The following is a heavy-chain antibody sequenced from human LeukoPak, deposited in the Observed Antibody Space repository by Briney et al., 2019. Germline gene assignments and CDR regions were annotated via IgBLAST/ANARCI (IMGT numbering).Heavy chain of an antibody. CDR2: IYYSGST. V-gene: IGHV4-39*07. J-gene: IGHJ4*02. D-gene: IGHD3-10*01. CDR3: ARRGSVYFFDY. CDR1: GDSISSSSYY. Sequence: SETLSLTCTVSGDSISSSSYYWGWIRQPPGKGLEWIGNIYYSGSTYYNPSLKSRVTISVDTSKNQFSLKLSSVTAADTAVYYCARRGSVYFFDYWGQGTLVTVSS.